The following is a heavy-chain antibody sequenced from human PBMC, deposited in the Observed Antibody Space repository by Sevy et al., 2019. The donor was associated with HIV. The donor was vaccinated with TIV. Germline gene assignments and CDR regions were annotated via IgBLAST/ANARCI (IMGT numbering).Heavy chain of an antibody. CDR1: GFTFSSYA. CDR3: AKDQLSAAADDAFDI. Sequence: GESLKISCAASGFTFSSYAMSWVRQAPGKGLEWVSAISGSGGSTYYADSVKGRFTISRDNSKNTLYLQMNSLRAEDTAVYYCAKDQLSAAADDAFDIWGQGTMVTVSS. J-gene: IGHJ3*02. D-gene: IGHD6-25*01. V-gene: IGHV3-23*01. CDR2: ISGSGGST.